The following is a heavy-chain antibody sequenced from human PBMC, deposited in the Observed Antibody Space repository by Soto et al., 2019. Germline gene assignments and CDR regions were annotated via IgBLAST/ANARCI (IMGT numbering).Heavy chain of an antibody. CDR2: IIPIFGIA. J-gene: IGHJ4*02. CDR3: ARAGRRSIGYCSSTSCHGGFDY. CDR1: GGTFSSYA. D-gene: IGHD2-2*01. Sequence: SVKVSCKASGGTFSSYAISWVRQAPGQGLEWMGGIIPIFGIANYAQKFQGRVTITADESTSTAYMELSSLRSEDTAVYYCARAGRRSIGYCSSTSCHGGFDYWGQGTLVTVSS. V-gene: IGHV1-69*13.